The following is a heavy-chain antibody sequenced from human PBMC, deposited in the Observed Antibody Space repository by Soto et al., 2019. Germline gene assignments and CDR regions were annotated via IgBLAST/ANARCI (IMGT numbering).Heavy chain of an antibody. CDR3: VSPLIQWLFTDV. D-gene: IGHD3-22*01. CDR2: ISSDGSHT. Sequence: GSLRLSCAASGFTFSDYYMTWIRQAPGKGPEWISYISSDGSHTHYADSVEGRFTIARDNAKNSLFLQMNNLRVEDTAVYYCVSPLIQWLFTDVWGQGITVSSP. J-gene: IGHJ6*02. CDR1: GFTFSDYY. V-gene: IGHV3-11*06.